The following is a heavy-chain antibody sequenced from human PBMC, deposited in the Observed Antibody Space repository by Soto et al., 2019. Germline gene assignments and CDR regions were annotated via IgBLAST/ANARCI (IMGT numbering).Heavy chain of an antibody. J-gene: IGHJ4*02. D-gene: IGHD1-20*01. V-gene: IGHV4-30-4*01. Sequence: SETLSLTCTVSGGSISSGDYYWSWIRQPPGKGLEWIGYIYYSGSTYYNPSLKSRVTISVDTSKNQFSLKLSSVTAADTAVYYCARAQRYNWNNFDYWGQGTLVTVSS. CDR2: IYYSGST. CDR1: GGSISSGDYY. CDR3: ARAQRYNWNNFDY.